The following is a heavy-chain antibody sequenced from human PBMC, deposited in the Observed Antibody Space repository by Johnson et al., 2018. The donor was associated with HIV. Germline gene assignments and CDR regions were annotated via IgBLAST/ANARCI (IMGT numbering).Heavy chain of an antibody. CDR3: ARDSTYSSSPLGAFDI. CDR1: GLTVSTNY. J-gene: IGHJ3*02. V-gene: IGHV3-30-3*01. CDR2: ISYDGSNK. Sequence: QVQLVESGGGLVQPGGSLRLSCAASGLTVSTNYMSWVRQAPGKGLEWVAVISYDGSNKYYADSVKGRFTISRDNSKNTLYLQMNSLRAEDTAVYYCARDSTYSSSPLGAFDIWGQGTMVTVSS. D-gene: IGHD6-6*01.